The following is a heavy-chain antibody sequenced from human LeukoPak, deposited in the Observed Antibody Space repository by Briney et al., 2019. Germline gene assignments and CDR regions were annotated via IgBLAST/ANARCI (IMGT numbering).Heavy chain of an antibody. D-gene: IGHD2-2*02. Sequence: ASVKVSCKASGYTFTSCDINWVRQATGQGLEWMGWMNPNSGNTGYAQKFQGRVTITRNTSISTAYMELSSLRSEDTAVYYCARGSCSSTSCYTNYYYYYMDVWGKGTTVTVSS. V-gene: IGHV1-8*03. J-gene: IGHJ6*03. CDR3: ARGSCSSTSCYTNYYYYYMDV. CDR1: GYTFTSCD. CDR2: MNPNSGNT.